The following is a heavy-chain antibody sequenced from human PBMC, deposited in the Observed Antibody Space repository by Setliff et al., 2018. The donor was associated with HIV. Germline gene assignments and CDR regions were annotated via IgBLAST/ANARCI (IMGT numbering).Heavy chain of an antibody. CDR2: MNPNSGNT. D-gene: IGHD6-13*01. V-gene: IGHV1-8*01. CDR3: ASSWSRIRYYGMDV. J-gene: IGHJ6*02. CDR1: GSTFSPYD. Sequence: GASVKVSCKPSGSTFSPYDINWVRQATGQGLEWMGWMNPNSGNTGYAQKFQGRVTMTRNTSISTAYMELSSLRSDDTAVYYCASSWSRIRYYGMDVWGQGTTVTVSS.